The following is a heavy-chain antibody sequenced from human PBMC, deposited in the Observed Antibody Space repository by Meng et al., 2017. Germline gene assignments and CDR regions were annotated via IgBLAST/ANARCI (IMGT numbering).Heavy chain of an antibody. J-gene: IGHJ4*02. CDR3: ARVMGSYSSDY. CDR2: ITSSASTI. Sequence: QVQLVESGGGLVKLGGSLRLSCSASGFTFSGYYMSWIRQAPGKGLEWVSYITSSASTIHSAASVKGRFTISRENAKNSLYLQMNSLRAEDKAVYYCARVMGSYSSDYWGPGTLVTVSS. CDR1: GFTFSGYY. V-gene: IGHV3-11*01. D-gene: IGHD6-13*01.